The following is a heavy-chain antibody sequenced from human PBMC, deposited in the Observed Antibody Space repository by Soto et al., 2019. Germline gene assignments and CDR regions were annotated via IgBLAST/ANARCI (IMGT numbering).Heavy chain of an antibody. J-gene: IGHJ4*02. CDR2: IIPILGIA. Sequence: ASVKVSCKASGGTFSSYAISWVRQAPGQGLEWMGGIIPILGIANYARKFQDRVTITADKSTSTGYMEMSSLRSEDTAVYYCAREGPCSGGSCYFDYWGQGTLVTVSS. CDR1: GGTFSSYA. D-gene: IGHD2-15*01. V-gene: IGHV1-69*10. CDR3: AREGPCSGGSCYFDY.